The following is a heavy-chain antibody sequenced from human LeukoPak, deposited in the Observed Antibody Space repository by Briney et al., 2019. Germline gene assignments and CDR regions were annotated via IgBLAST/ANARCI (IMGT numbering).Heavy chain of an antibody. D-gene: IGHD2-2*02. Sequence: ASVKVSCKASGGTFSSYAISWVRQAPGQGLEWMGGIIPIFGTANYAQKFQGRVTTTADESTSTAYMELSSLRSEDTAVYYCATSWGGYQLLYIFDYWGQGTLVTVSS. CDR3: ATSWGGYQLLYIFDY. J-gene: IGHJ4*02. CDR1: GGTFSSYA. V-gene: IGHV1-69*13. CDR2: IIPIFGTA.